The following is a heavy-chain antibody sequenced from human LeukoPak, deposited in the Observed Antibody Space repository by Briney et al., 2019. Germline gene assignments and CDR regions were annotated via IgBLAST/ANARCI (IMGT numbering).Heavy chain of an antibody. D-gene: IGHD3-22*01. J-gene: IGHJ5*02. CDR2: ISYDGSNK. V-gene: IGHV3-30*14. Sequence: GGSLRLSCAASGFTFSSYAMHWVRQAPGKGLEWVAVISYDGSNKYYADSVKGRFTISRDNSKNTLYLQMNSLRAEDTAVYYCAREEEYYDSSGHTRLLSWGQGTLVTVSS. CDR3: AREEEYYDSSGHTRLLS. CDR1: GFTFSSYA.